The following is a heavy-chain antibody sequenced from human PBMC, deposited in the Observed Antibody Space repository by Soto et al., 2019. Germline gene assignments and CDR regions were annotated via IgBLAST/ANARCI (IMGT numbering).Heavy chain of an antibody. Sequence: QVQLQPWGAGLLKPSETLSLTCGVYGGSFSGYYWSWIRQPPGKGREWIGEIDHRGSTNYNPSLTSRVSISVDTSKRQFSLKLSFVTAADPAVYYCARRGGGNYPFYFDDWGQGALVTVSS. CDR3: ARRGGGNYPFYFDD. J-gene: IGHJ4*02. V-gene: IGHV4-34*01. D-gene: IGHD1-26*01. CDR1: GGSFSGYY. CDR2: IDHRGST.